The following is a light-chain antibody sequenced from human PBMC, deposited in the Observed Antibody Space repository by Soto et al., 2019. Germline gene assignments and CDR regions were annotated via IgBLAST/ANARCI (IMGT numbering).Light chain of an antibody. J-gene: IGLJ1*01. CDR1: SSNIGGNA. V-gene: IGLV1-44*01. CDR3: AAWDDSLSGYV. Sequence: QPVLTQPPSASGTPGQRVTISCSGSSSNIGGNAVNWYQQLPGTTPKLLIYSNNQRPSGGPDRFSGSKSGTSASLAISGLQSEDEADYYCAAWDDSLSGYVFGTGTKLTVL. CDR2: SNN.